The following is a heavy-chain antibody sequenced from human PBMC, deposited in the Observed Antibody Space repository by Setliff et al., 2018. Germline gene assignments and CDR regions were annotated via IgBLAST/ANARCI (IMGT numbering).Heavy chain of an antibody. CDR2: IFRSSGST. D-gene: IGHD5-18*01. V-gene: IGHV3-11*01. Sequence: GGSLRLSCAASGFTFSDHSMTWVRQAPGKGLEWVAHIFRSSGSTYYADSVKGRFTISRDNAENSLYLQMNSLNADDTAVYYCARDPDTSSKVDVWGRGTLVTVSS. CDR1: GFTFSDHS. J-gene: IGHJ2*01. CDR3: ARDPDTSSKVDV.